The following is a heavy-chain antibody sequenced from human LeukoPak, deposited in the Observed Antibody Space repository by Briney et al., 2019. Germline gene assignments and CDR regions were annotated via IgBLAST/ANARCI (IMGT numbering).Heavy chain of an antibody. J-gene: IGHJ3*02. CDR1: GYSFTSYW. CDR3: ARHLTMITVPRDAFDI. V-gene: IGHV5-51*01. Sequence: GESLKIPCKASGYSFTSYWIAWVRQVPGNGLEWMGVIYPGDSDTRYNPSFQGQVTISADKSLSTAYLQWSGLRASDTAMYYCARHLTMITVPRDAFDIWGQGTMVTISS. D-gene: IGHD3-16*01. CDR2: IYPGDSDT.